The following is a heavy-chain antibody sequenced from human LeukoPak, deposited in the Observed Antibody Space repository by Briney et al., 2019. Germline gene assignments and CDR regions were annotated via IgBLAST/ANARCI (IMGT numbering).Heavy chain of an antibody. CDR1: GFTFSSYA. J-gene: IGHJ3*02. CDR2: IRYDGSNK. CDR3: ARDIVVVPAAIGQDAFDI. Sequence: GGSLRLSCAASGFTFSSYAMHWVRQAPGKGLEWVAFIRYDGSNKYYADSVKGRFTISRDNSKNTLYLQMNSLRAEDTAVYYCARDIVVVPAAIGQDAFDIWGQGTMVTVSS. V-gene: IGHV3-30*02. D-gene: IGHD2-2*01.